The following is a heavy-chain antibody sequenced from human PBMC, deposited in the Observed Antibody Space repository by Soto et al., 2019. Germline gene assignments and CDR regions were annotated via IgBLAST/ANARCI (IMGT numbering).Heavy chain of an antibody. D-gene: IGHD6-13*01. CDR1: GFSFSSYS. Sequence: GGSLRLSCAASGFSFSSYSMNWFRQAPWKGLEWVSSISSSSSYIYYADSVKGRFTISRDNAKNSLYLQMNSLRAEDTAVYYCARDFSSWYNNWFDPWGQGTLVTVS. V-gene: IGHV3-21*01. CDR2: ISSSSSYI. CDR3: ARDFSSWYNNWFDP. J-gene: IGHJ5*02.